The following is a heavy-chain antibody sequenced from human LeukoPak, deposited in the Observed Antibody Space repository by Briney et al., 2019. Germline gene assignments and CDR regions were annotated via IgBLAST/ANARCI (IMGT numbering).Heavy chain of an antibody. V-gene: IGHV3-48*02. CDR2: ISSSSRAI. Sequence: AGSLSLSCAASGFAFSTYNMNWVRQAPGKGLEWVSYISSSSRAIYYADSVKCRFTISRDNAKTSLYWQMSSLRDEDTALYFCARSFGDKSFDAFDIWGQETLVTASS. J-gene: IGHJ3*02. CDR1: GFAFSTYN. D-gene: IGHD3-16*01. CDR3: ARSFGDKSFDAFDI.